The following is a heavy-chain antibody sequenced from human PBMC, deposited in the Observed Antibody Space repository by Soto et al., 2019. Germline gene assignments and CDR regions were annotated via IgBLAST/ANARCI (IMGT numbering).Heavy chain of an antibody. J-gene: IGHJ6*02. Sequence: QVQLVQSGAEVKKPGASVKVSCKASGYTFTGYYMHWVRQAPGQGLEWMGWINPNSGGTNYAQKFQGRVTMTRDTSISTAYMELSRLRSDDTAVYYCAKGLRIDFWSGYYTGYYYYYGMDVWGQGTTVTVSS. V-gene: IGHV1-2*02. D-gene: IGHD3-3*01. CDR3: AKGLRIDFWSGYYTGYYYYYGMDV. CDR1: GYTFTGYY. CDR2: INPNSGGT.